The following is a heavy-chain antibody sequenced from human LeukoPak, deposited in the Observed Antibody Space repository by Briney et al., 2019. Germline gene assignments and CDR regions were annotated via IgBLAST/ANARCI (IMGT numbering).Heavy chain of an antibody. CDR3: TRGASRTSFYWYFDL. CDR2: INPNTGGT. Sequence: ASVKVSCKASGYTSTGYYLHWVRQAPGQGIEWMGWINPNTGGTHSAQKFQGRVNLTRDTSISAAYMELSSVRPDDTAVYYCTRGASRTSFYWYFDLWGRGTLVTVSS. V-gene: IGHV1-2*02. CDR1: GYTSTGYY. J-gene: IGHJ2*01. D-gene: IGHD6-13*01.